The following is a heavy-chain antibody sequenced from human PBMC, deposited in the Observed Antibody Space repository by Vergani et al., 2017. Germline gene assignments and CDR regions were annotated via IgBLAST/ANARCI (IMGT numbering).Heavy chain of an antibody. J-gene: IGHJ4*02. D-gene: IGHD6-19*01. CDR2: ISTTSDTI. V-gene: IGHV3-48*01. CDR3: ARSLVAGQGGY. CDR1: GFTFSSYS. Sequence: DVQLVESGGDLVQPGGSLRLSCAASGFTFSSYSMNWVRQAPGKGLEWISYISTTSDTIYYADSVRGRFTISRDNAKNSLYLEMNSLRVEDTAVYFCARSLVAGQGGYWGQGTRVAVSS.